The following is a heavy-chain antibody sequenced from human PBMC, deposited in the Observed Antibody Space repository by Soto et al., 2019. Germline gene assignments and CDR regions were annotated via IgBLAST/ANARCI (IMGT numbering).Heavy chain of an antibody. CDR3: ARDDPPMTIYDSSGYYPPYFQH. D-gene: IGHD3-22*01. Sequence: ASVKVSCKASGYTFTSYGITWVRQAPGQGLEWMGWISAYNGNTNYAQKLQGRVTMTTDTSTSTAYMELRSLRSDDTAVYYCARDDPPMTIYDSSGYYPPYFQHWGQGTLVTVSS. J-gene: IGHJ1*01. CDR2: ISAYNGNT. CDR1: GYTFTSYG. V-gene: IGHV1-18*01.